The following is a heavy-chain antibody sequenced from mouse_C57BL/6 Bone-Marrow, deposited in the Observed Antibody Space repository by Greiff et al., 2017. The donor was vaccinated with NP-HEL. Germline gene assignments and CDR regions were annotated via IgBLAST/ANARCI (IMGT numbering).Heavy chain of an antibody. Sequence: QVQLQQPGAELVRPGSSVKLSCKASGYTFTSYWMDWVKQRPGQGLEWIGNIYPSDSETHYNQKFKDKATLTVDKSSSTAYMQLSSLTSEDSAVYYCARDGITTVVAKGYAMDYWGQGTSVTVSS. CDR1: GYTFTSYW. CDR2: IYPSDSET. CDR3: ARDGITTVVAKGYAMDY. D-gene: IGHD1-1*01. J-gene: IGHJ4*01. V-gene: IGHV1-61*01.